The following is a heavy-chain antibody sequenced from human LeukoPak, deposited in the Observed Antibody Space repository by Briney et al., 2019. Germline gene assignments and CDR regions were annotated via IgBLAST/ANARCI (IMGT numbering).Heavy chain of an antibody. D-gene: IGHD3-9*01. V-gene: IGHV3-23*01. CDR1: GFTFSSYA. CDR2: ISGDDVYT. Sequence: PGGSLRLSCAASGFTFSSYAMNWVHQTPGKGLQWVSTISGDDVYTYYADSVKGRFTISRDNSKNTLYLQMNSLRAEDTAIYYCAKDRYVEARAGSPTDYWGQGTLVTVSS. J-gene: IGHJ4*02. CDR3: AKDRYVEARAGSPTDY.